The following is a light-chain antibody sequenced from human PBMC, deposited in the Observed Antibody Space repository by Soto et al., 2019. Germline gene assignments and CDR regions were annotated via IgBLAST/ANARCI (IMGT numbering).Light chain of an antibody. CDR1: SSNIGADYD. Sequence: QSVLTQPPSVSGAPGQRVTISCTANSSNIGADYDVHWYQQLPGTAPKLLIYGNINRPTGIPDLFSGSNSGTSASLPITGLRNEDEDVCTCKPFLNRQGPSVVFGGGTNLSAL. J-gene: IGLJ2*01. V-gene: IGLV1-40*01. CDR3: KPFLNRQGPSVV. CDR2: GNI.